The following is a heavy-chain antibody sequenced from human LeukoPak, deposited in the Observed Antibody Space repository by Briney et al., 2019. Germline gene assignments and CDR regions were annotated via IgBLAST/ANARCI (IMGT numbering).Heavy chain of an antibody. V-gene: IGHV4-4*02. Sequence: TSEALSLTCAVSGGSISSSNWWSWVRQPPGKGLEWIGEIYHSGSINYNPSLKSRVTISVDKSKNQFSLKVSSVTAADTAVYYCAREYGNWFDPWGQGTLVTVSS. CDR3: AREYGNWFDP. CDR2: IYHSGSI. CDR1: GGSISSSNW. J-gene: IGHJ5*02. D-gene: IGHD2-8*01.